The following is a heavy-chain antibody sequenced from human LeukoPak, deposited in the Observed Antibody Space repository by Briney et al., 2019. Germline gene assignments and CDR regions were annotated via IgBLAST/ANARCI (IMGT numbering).Heavy chain of an antibody. V-gene: IGHV2-5*01. J-gene: IGHJ5*02. CDR1: GFSLSTSGVG. Sequence: SGPTLVNPTQTLTLTCTFSGFSLSTSGVGVCWIRQPPGKALEWLALIYWNDDKRYSPSLKSRLTITKDTSKNQVVLTMTNMDPVDTATYYCAHSIGLAMVRGVIRPPEWFDPWGQGTLVTVSS. CDR3: AHSIGLAMVRGVIRPPEWFDP. CDR2: IYWNDDK. D-gene: IGHD3-10*01.